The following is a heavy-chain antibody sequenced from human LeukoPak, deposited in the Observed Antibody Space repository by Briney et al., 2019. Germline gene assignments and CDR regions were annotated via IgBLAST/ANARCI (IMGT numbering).Heavy chain of an antibody. CDR2: INHSGST. Sequence: SETLSLTCAVYGGSFSGYYWSWIRQPPGKGLEWIGEINHSGSTNYNSSLKSRVTISVDTSKNQFSLKLSSVTAADTAVYYCARRGSGWVLSVDYWGQGTLVTVSS. D-gene: IGHD6-19*01. CDR3: ARRGSGWVLSVDY. CDR1: GGSFSGYY. J-gene: IGHJ4*02. V-gene: IGHV4-34*01.